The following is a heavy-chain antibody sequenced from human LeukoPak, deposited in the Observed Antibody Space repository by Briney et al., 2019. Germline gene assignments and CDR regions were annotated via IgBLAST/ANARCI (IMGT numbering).Heavy chain of an antibody. D-gene: IGHD6-13*01. CDR1: GFSFSSYA. CDR2: ISGSGGST. V-gene: IGHV3-23*01. Sequence: PGGSLRLSCTASGFSFSSYAMNWVRQAPGKGLEWVSGISGSGGSTYYADSVKGRFTISRDNSKNTLYLQMNSLRAEDTAVYYCASGRRGIIAAGLDYWGQGTLVTVSS. CDR3: ASGRRGIIAAGLDY. J-gene: IGHJ4*02.